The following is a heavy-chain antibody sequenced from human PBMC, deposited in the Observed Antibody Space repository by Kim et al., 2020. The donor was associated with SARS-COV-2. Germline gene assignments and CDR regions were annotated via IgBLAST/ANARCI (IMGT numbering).Heavy chain of an antibody. CDR1: GIIFSSYA. D-gene: IGHD6-6*01. V-gene: IGHV3-48*03. CDR2: IITSGSLI. J-gene: IGHJ4*02. CDR3: VREASVATRPRPFDF. Sequence: GGSLRLSCAASGIIFSSYALNWVRQAPGKGLEGISYIITSGSLIQYADSVKGRFTISRDNAKNSLYLQMNSLRAEDTAVYYCVREASVATRPRPFDFWGQGTLVTVSS.